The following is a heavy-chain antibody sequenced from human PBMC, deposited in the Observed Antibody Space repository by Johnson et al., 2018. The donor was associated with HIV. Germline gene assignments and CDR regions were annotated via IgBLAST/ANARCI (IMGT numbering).Heavy chain of an antibody. J-gene: IGHJ3*02. CDR1: TFTVSSNY. CDR2: IRYDGSNK. D-gene: IGHD6-6*01. CDR3: ARELLGSSSPDAFDI. V-gene: IGHV3-30*02. Sequence: VQLVESGGGVVQPGRSLRLSCAVSTFTVSSNYMSWVRQAPGKGLEWVTFIRYDGSNKYYADSVKGRFTISRDNSKNTLYLQMNSLRAEDTALYYCARELLGSSSPDAFDIWGQGTMVTVSS.